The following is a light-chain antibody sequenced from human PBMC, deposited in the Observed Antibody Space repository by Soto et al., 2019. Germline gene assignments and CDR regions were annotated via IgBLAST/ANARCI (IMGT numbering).Light chain of an antibody. J-gene: IGLJ1*01. CDR2: EVS. CDR1: ISDVGGYIY. CDR3: SSYSSSNTLYV. V-gene: IGLV2-14*01. Sequence: QPVLTQPSSVCGSPGQSITISCTGTISDVGGYIYVSWYQQHPGKATKLMIYEVSNRPSGVSSRFSGSKSANTASLTISGLQAEDEADYYCSSYSSSNTLYVFGTGTKVTVL.